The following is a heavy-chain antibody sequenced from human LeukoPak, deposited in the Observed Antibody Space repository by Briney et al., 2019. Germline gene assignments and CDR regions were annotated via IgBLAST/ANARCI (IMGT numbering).Heavy chain of an antibody. V-gene: IGHV4-34*01. CDR2: INHSGST. CDR3: ARDSPAAAFDI. D-gene: IGHD2-15*01. J-gene: IGHJ3*02. CDR1: GGSFSGYY. Sequence: PSETLSLTCAVYGGSFSGYYWSWIRQPPGKGLEWIGEINHSGSTNYNPSLKSRVTISVDTSKNQFSLKLSSVTAADTAVYYCARDSPAAAFDIWGQGTMVTVSS.